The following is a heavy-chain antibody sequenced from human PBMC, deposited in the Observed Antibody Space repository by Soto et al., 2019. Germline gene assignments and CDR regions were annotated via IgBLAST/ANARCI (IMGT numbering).Heavy chain of an antibody. Sequence: QLQLQESGPGLLRPSETLSLTCNVSGGAISSSSYFWAWFRQPPGKTLEWIGHILYSGTSHYNESLNSRVTFSVDTSKNQFSLRLNSVTPADTAIYYWARGGGYYGVLFDYWGQGTLVPVSS. D-gene: IGHD4-17*01. CDR1: GGAISSSSYF. CDR2: ILYSGTS. CDR3: ARGGGYYGVLFDY. V-gene: IGHV4-39*01. J-gene: IGHJ4*02.